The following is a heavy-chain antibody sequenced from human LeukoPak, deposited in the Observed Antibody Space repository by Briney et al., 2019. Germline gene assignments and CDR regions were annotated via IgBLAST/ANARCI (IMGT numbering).Heavy chain of an antibody. CDR2: ISSGGSSI. J-gene: IGHJ4*02. Sequence: PGGSLRLSCVASGFSFSNFEMNWVRQAPGKGLQCASYISSGGSSIYYADSVKGRFTISRDNAKNSVFLQMNSLRAEDTAIYYCVRELNDLTWGQGTLVTVSP. CDR3: VRELNDLT. D-gene: IGHD3-3*01. CDR1: GFSFSNFE. V-gene: IGHV3-48*03.